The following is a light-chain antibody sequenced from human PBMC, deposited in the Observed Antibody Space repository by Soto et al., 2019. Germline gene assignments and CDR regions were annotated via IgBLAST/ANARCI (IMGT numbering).Light chain of an antibody. V-gene: IGKV1-5*03. Sequence: DIQMTQSPSTLSESVGDRVTITCRASQYIHNYLAWYQQKPGEAPKLLIYEAANLESGVPSRFSGSGTGTEFTLTITSLQPDDFATYYCQQSNNYPWTFGQGTWVEI. CDR3: QQSNNYPWT. CDR2: EAA. CDR1: QYIHNY. J-gene: IGKJ1*01.